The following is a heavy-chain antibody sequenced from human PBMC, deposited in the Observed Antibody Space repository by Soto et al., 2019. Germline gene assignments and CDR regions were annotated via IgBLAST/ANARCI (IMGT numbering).Heavy chain of an antibody. CDR3: ARSRLNGYYFDY. CDR1: GFTFSSYS. CDR2: ISSSSSYI. J-gene: IGHJ4*02. D-gene: IGHD5-12*01. Sequence: GGSLRLSCAASGFTFSSYSMNWVRQAPGKGLEWVSSISSSSSYIYYADSVKGRFTISRDNAKNSLYLQMNSLRAEDTAVYFCARSRLNGYYFDYWGQGIVVTVSS. V-gene: IGHV3-21*01.